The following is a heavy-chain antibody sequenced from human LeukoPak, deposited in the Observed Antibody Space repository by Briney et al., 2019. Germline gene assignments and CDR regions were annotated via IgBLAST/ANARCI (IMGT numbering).Heavy chain of an antibody. CDR3: ARRAVPVAYYDSSGLNWFDP. D-gene: IGHD3-22*01. Sequence: GESLKISCKGSGYSFTSYWIGWVRQMPGKGLEWMGIIYPGDSDTRYSPSFQGQVTISADKSISTAYLQWSSLKASDTAMYCCARRAVPVAYYDSSGLNWFDPWGQGTLVTVSS. J-gene: IGHJ5*02. V-gene: IGHV5-51*01. CDR2: IYPGDSDT. CDR1: GYSFTSYW.